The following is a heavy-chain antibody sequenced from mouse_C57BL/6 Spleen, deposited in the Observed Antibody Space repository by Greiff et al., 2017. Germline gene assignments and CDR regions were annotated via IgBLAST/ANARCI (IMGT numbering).Heavy chain of an antibody. CDR3: AREVSRDYFDY. CDR1: GYTFTDYY. J-gene: IGHJ2*01. CDR2: INPYNGGT. Sequence: SGPVLVKPGASVKMSCKASGYTFTDYYMNWVKQSHGKSLEWIGVINPYNGGTSYNQKFKGKATLTVDKSSSTAYMELNSLTSEDSAVYYCAREVSRDYFDYWGQGTTLTVSS. D-gene: IGHD3-3*01. V-gene: IGHV1-19*01.